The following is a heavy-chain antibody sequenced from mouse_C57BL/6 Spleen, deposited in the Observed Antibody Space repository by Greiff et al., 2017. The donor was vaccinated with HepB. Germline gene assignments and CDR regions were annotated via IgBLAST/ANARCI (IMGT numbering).Heavy chain of an antibody. CDR2: ISGGGGNT. D-gene: IGHD1-1*01. Sequence: EVQLVESGGGLVKPGGSLKLSCEASGFTFSSYTMSWVRQTPEKRLEWVAIISGGGGNTYSPDSVQGRFTISRDNARNTLYLKIGRLRSEDTALYCCAIHSWNVWYFDVWGTGTAVTVSS. CDR3: AIHSWNVWYFDV. V-gene: IGHV5-9*01. CDR1: GFTFSSYT. J-gene: IGHJ1*03.